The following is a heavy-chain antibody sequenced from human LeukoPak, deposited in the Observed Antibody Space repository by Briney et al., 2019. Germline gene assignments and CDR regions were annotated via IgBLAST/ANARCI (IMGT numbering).Heavy chain of an antibody. CDR1: GFTFSSYA. J-gene: IGHJ4*02. CDR2: ISGSGGST. CDR3: AKGPTLAAAGPGYFDY. Sequence: GGSLRLSCAASGFTFSSYAMSWVRQAPGKGLEWVSAISGSGGSTYYADSVKGRFTIPRDNSKNTLYLQMNSLRAEDTAVYYCAKGPTLAAAGPGYFDYWGQGTLVTVSS. D-gene: IGHD6-13*01. V-gene: IGHV3-23*01.